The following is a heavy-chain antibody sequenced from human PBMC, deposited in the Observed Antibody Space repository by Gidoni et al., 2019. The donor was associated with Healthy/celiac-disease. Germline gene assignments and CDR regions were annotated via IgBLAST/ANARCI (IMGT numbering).Heavy chain of an antibody. Sequence: DTYYPGSVKGRFTISRENAKNSLYLQMNSLGAGDTAVYYCARRATVHWYFVLWGRGTLVTVSS. V-gene: IGHV3-13*01. CDR3: ARRATVHWYFVL. J-gene: IGHJ2*01. D-gene: IGHD4-17*01. CDR2: DT.